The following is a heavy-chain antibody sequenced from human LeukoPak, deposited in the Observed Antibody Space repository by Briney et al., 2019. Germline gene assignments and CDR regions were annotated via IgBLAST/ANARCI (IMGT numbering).Heavy chain of an antibody. D-gene: IGHD6-19*01. J-gene: IGHJ4*02. CDR1: GSTFSSYA. V-gene: IGHV1-69*01. CDR3: ARNEDSSGWYDY. CDR2: IIPIFGTA. Sequence: SVTVSCKASGSTFSSYAISWVRQAPGQGLEWMGGIIPIFGTANYAQKFQGRVTITADESTSTAYMELSSLRSEDTAVYYCARNEDSSGWYDYWGQGTLVTVSS.